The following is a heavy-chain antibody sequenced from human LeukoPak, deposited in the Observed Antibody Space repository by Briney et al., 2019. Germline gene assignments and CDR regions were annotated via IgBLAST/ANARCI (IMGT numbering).Heavy chain of an antibody. CDR1: GYTFTSYG. J-gene: IGHJ4*02. CDR2: ISAYNGNT. V-gene: IGHV1-18*04. CDR3: ARVGQWLVDFHY. D-gene: IGHD6-19*01. Sequence: GASVTVSCMSSGYTFTSYGISWLRQAPGQGLDGMGWISAYNGNTNYVQKLQGRVTMTTDTSTSTAYMELRSLRSDDTAGYYCARVGQWLVDFHYWGQGTLVTVSS.